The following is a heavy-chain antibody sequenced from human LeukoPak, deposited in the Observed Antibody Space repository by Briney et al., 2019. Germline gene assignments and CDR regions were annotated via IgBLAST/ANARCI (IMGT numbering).Heavy chain of an antibody. CDR3: ARAWSESDKGRWFDP. Sequence: SVKVSCKASGYTFTSYGISWVRQAPGQGLEWMGGIIPIFGTANYAQKFQGRVTITADESTSTAYMELSSLRSEDTAVYYCARAWSESDKGRWFDPWGQGTLVTVSS. D-gene: IGHD1-26*01. J-gene: IGHJ5*02. V-gene: IGHV1-69*13. CDR2: IIPIFGTA. CDR1: GYTFTSYG.